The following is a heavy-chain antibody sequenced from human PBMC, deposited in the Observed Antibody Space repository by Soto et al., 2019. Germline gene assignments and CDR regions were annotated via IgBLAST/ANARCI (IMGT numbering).Heavy chain of an antibody. V-gene: IGHV1-24*01. CDR1: GCTLGELA. CDR2: CDPEGSAT. J-gene: IGHJ4*02. CDR3: SAMGFCGPGCYSFAD. Sequence: ASVKVWCNVSGCTLGELAIHWERHSPRKGFEWMGGCDPEGSATIYAKKFQGRVTMTSDTATETAYMRLEVLASEDTAFYYCSAMGFCGPGCYSFADGGQGSLVTVSS. D-gene: IGHD2-21*02.